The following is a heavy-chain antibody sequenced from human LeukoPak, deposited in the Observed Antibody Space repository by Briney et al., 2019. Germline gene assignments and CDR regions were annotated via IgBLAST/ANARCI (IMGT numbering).Heavy chain of an antibody. J-gene: IGHJ4*02. CDR2: IYSDGST. CDR1: GFTLGDYG. D-gene: IGHD3-16*01. V-gene: IGHV3-53*04. Sequence: GGSLRLSCTASGFTLGDYGMNWVRQAPGKGLEWVSVIYSDGSTFYPDSVKGRFTISRHNSKNIVYLQMNSLRTEDTAVYYCAKDLTNGWGTFDYWGQGTLVTVSS. CDR3: AKDLTNGWGTFDY.